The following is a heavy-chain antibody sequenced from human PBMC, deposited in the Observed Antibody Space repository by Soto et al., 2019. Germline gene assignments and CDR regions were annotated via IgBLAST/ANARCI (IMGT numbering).Heavy chain of an antibody. D-gene: IGHD2-8*01. CDR1: GYTFGAYY. J-gene: IGHJ6*02. V-gene: IGHV1-2*04. CDR2: INPKSGGT. CDR3: ARGHSTDCSNGVCSFFYNHEMDV. Sequence: ASVKVSCKASGYTFGAYYLHWVRQAPGQGLEWLGRINPKSGGTSTAQKFQGWVTMTRDRSISTVYMELTRLRSDDTAVYFCARGHSTDCSNGVCSFFYNHEMDVWGQGTTVTVSS.